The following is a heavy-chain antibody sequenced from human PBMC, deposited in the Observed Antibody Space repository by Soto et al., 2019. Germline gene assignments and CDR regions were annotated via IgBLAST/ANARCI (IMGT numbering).Heavy chain of an antibody. V-gene: IGHV3-21*04. CDR2: ISSSSSYI. CDR3: ARGILAAAGPPFDY. D-gene: IGHD6-13*01. CDR1: GFTFSSYS. Sequence: GGSLRLSCAASGFTFSSYSMNWVRQAPEKGLEWVSSISSSSSYIYYADSVKGRFTISRDNAKNSLYLQMNSLRAEDTAVYYCARGILAAAGPPFDYWGQGTLVTVSS. J-gene: IGHJ4*02.